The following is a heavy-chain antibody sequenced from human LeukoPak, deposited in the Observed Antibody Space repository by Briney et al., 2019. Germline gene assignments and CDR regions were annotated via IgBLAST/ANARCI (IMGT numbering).Heavy chain of an antibody. CDR3: ARPSGITGTNNWFDP. CDR2: IIPIFGTA. J-gene: IGHJ5*02. Sequence: ASVKVSCKASGGTFSSYAISWVRQAPGQGLEWMGGIIPIFGTANYAQKFQGRVTITADESTSTAYMELSSLRSEDTAVCYCARPSGITGTNNWFDPWGQGTLVTVSS. D-gene: IGHD1-7*01. CDR1: GGTFSSYA. V-gene: IGHV1-69*13.